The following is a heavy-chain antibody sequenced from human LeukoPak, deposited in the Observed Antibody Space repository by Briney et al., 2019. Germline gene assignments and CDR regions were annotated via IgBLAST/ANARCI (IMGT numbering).Heavy chain of an antibody. CDR3: ARDLGNDCSSTSCVG. CDR1: GFTFSSYS. CDR2: ISSSSSYI. V-gene: IGHV3-21*01. J-gene: IGHJ4*02. Sequence: GGSLRLSCAASGFTFSSYSMNWVRQAPGKGLEWVSSISSSSSYIYYADSVKGRFTISRDNAKNSLYLQMNSLRAEDTAVHYCARDLGNDCSSTSCVGWGQGTLVTVSS. D-gene: IGHD2-2*01.